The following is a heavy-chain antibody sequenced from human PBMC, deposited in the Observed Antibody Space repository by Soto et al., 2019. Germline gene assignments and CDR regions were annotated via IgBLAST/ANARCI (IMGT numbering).Heavy chain of an antibody. Sequence: QVQLQESGPGLVKPSETLSLTCTVSGGSVSSGTYQWSWIRQSPGKGLEWIGYIYYTGSTNYNPSLKSRVTTSGDTSKNHFSLKLTTVTAADTALYSCARLQFYYFWSCSVPMDVWGQGTTVTVSS. J-gene: IGHJ6*02. CDR1: GGSVSSGTYQ. CDR3: ARLQFYYFWSCSVPMDV. D-gene: IGHD3-3*01. CDR2: IYYTGST. V-gene: IGHV4-61*03.